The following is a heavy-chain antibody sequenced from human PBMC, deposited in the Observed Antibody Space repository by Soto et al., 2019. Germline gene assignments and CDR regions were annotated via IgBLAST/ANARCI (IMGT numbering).Heavy chain of an antibody. D-gene: IGHD3-10*01. Sequence: SETLSVTCTGSGGSISGCYWIWFRQPPGKGLQWIGYIDYSGSTNYNPSLKSRVTISVDTSKNQFSLKLSSVTAADTAVYYCASVGYDAGRYHSFDYRAQRAPVPVS. J-gene: IGHJ4*01. CDR1: GGSISGCY. V-gene: IGHV4-59*01. CDR3: ASVGYDAGRYHSFDY. CDR2: IDYSGST.